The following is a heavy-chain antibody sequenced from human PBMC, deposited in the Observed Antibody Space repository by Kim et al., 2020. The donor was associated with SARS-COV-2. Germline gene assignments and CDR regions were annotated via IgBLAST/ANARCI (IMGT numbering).Heavy chain of an antibody. CDR3: ASTRVDPSSSWYGADYYYGMDV. CDR2: IYHSGST. CDR1: GYSISSGYY. D-gene: IGHD6-13*01. V-gene: IGHV4-38-2*02. Sequence: SETLSLTCTVSGYSISSGYYWGWIRQPPGKGLEWIGSIYHSGSTYYNPSLKSRVTISVDTSKNQFSLKLSSVTAADTAVYYCASTRVDPSSSWYGADYYYGMDVWGQGTTVTVSS. J-gene: IGHJ6*02.